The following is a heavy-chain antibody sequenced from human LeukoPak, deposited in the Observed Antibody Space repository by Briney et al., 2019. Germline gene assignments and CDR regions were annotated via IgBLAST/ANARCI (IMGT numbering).Heavy chain of an antibody. CDR1: GGSISSYY. J-gene: IGHJ4*02. D-gene: IGHD4-23*01. Sequence: SETLSLTCTVSGGSISSYYWSWIRQPAGKGLEWIGRIYTSGSTNYNPSLKSRVTISVDKSKNQFSPKLSSVTAADTAVYYCAREAGGNEVFDYWGQGTPVTVSS. V-gene: IGHV4-4*07. CDR2: IYTSGST. CDR3: AREAGGNEVFDY.